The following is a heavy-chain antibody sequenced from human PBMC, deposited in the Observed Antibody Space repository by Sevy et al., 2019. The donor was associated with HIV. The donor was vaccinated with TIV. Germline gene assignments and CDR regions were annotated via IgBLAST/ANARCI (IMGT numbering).Heavy chain of an antibody. CDR3: ARRLYCSSTSCPNQPLDY. V-gene: IGHV5-51*01. D-gene: IGHD2-2*01. Sequence: GESLKISCKGSGYSFPSYWIGWVRQMPGKGLEWMGIIYPGDSGTRYSTSFQGQVTISADKSTSNAYLPWSNLKASDTAMYYCARRLYCSSTSCPNQPLDYWGQGTLVTVSS. J-gene: IGHJ4*02. CDR1: GYSFPSYW. CDR2: IYPGDSGT.